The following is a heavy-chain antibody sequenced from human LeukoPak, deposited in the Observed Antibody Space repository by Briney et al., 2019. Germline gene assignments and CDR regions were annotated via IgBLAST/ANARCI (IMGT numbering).Heavy chain of an antibody. D-gene: IGHD6-13*01. V-gene: IGHV1-3*01. CDR3: ARAVIAAAATFDY. J-gene: IGHJ4*02. CDR2: INAGNGNT. Sequence: ASVKVSCKASGYTFTSYAMHWVRQAPGQRLEWMGWINAGNGNTKYSQKFQGRVTITRDTSASAAYMELSSLRSEDTAVYYCARAVIAAAATFDYWGQGTLVTVSS. CDR1: GYTFTSYA.